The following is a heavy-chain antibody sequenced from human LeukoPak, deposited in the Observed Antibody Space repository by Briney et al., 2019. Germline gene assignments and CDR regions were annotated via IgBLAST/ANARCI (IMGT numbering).Heavy chain of an antibody. V-gene: IGHV3-23*01. CDR2: ISGSGGST. Sequence: GGSLRLSCAASGFTFSSYAMSWVRQAPGKGLEWVSAISGSGGSTYYADSVKGRFTISRDNSKNTLYLQMNSLRAEDTAVYYCAKVKGLYSSSAGNFDYWGQGTLVTVSS. D-gene: IGHD6-6*01. CDR3: AKVKGLYSSSAGNFDY. J-gene: IGHJ4*02. CDR1: GFTFSSYA.